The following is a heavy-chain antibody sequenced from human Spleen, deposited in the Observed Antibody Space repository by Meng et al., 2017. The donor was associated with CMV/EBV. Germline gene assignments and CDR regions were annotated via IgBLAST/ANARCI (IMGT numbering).Heavy chain of an antibody. V-gene: IGHV4-30-4*01. CDR3: ARGYYDSSGYGYWYLDL. Sequence: PQESGPGLVQPPHTLSLPCPASVGSISSGDYYGSWIRQPPGKGLEWIGYIYYSGSTYYNPSLKSRVTISVETSKNQFSLKLSSVTAADTAVYYCARGYYDSSGYGYWYLDLWGRGTLVTVSS. J-gene: IGHJ2*01. D-gene: IGHD3-22*01. CDR2: IYYSGST. CDR1: VGSISSGDYY.